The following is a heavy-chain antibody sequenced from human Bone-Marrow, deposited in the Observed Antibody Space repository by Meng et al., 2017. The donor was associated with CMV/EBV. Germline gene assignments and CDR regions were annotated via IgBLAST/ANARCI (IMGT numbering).Heavy chain of an antibody. CDR3: ARAPEVDYFDY. Sequence: GSLRLSCTVSGYSISSGYYWGWIRQPPGKGLEWIGSIYHSGSTYYNPSLKSRVTISVDTSKNQFSLKLSSVTAADTAVYYCARAPEVDYFDYWGQGTLVTVSS. CDR2: IYHSGST. D-gene: IGHD2-15*01. V-gene: IGHV4-38-2*02. J-gene: IGHJ4*02. CDR1: GYSISSGYY.